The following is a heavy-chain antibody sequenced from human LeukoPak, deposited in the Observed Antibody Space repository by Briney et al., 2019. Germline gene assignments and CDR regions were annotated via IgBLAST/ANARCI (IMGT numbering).Heavy chain of an antibody. D-gene: IGHD2-15*01. CDR2: ICSSSDYI. CDR3: ASEIVPRWSSPNLDY. CDR1: GFIFNRYS. J-gene: IGHJ4*02. Sequence: GPLTLLCTASGFIFNRYSMNWLRQSPGRGLEWVLYICSSSDYIYYTDSVKARFTISRDNAKNSLYLQMDRLRAEDSGVYHCASEIVPRWSSPNLDYCGQGTLVTVSS. V-gene: IGHV3-21*01.